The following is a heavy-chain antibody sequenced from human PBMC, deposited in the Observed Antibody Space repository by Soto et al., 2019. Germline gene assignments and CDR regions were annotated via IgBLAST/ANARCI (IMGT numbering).Heavy chain of an antibody. Sequence: EAQLVESGGGLVQPGGSLRLSCSASGFTFNTHWMHWVRQAPGKGLVWVSRINPDGSGTAHADSVKSRFTASRDNAKNTLYLHMISLRAEDTAIYYCAGAPPGIGVDFWGQGTLVIVSS. CDR1: GFTFNTHW. CDR2: INPDGSGT. D-gene: IGHD3-3*01. CDR3: AGAPPGIGVDF. J-gene: IGHJ4*02. V-gene: IGHV3-74*01.